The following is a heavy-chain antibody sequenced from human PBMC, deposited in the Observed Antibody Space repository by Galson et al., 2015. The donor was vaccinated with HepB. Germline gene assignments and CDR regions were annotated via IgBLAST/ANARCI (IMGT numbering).Heavy chain of an antibody. CDR1: GGTFSSYA. J-gene: IGHJ4*02. V-gene: IGHV1-69*10. CDR3: ARVRGSARPGAFDY. CDR2: IIPINGIA. Sequence: SVKVSCKASGGTFSSYAISWVRQAPGQGLEWMGGIIPINGIANYAQKFQGRVTITADKSTSTAYMELSSLRSEDTAVYYCARVRGSARPGAFDYWGQGTLVTVSS. D-gene: IGHD1-26*01.